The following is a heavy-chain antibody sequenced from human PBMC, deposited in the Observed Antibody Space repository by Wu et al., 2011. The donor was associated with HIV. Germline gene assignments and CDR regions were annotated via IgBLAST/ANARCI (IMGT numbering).Heavy chain of an antibody. J-gene: IGHJ4*02. CDR3: SRDPNLGHY. CDR2: VNPSGGST. CDR1: GYTFTNYY. D-gene: IGHD1-26*01. V-gene: IGHV1-46*01. Sequence: QVQLVQSGAEVKKPGASVTVSCKASGYTFTNYYIHWVRQAPGQGLEWMGTVNPSGGSTSYAQKFQGRVTMTRDTSIYTAYMELSRLRSDDTAVYYCSRDPNLGHYWGQGTLVTVSS.